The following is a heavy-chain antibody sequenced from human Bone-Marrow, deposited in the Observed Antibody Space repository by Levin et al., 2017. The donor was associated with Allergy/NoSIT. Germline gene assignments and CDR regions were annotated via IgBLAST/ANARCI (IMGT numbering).Heavy chain of an antibody. J-gene: IGHJ4*02. Sequence: GGSLRLSCTASGFTVSNSHMNWVRQAPGKGLEWVSDIYSGGSTYYADSVKDRFTISRDTSKNTLYLQMNRLRAEDTAVYYCARESEPGDYDVTLGWGQGTLVTVSS. CDR3: ARESEPGDYDVTLG. CDR1: GFTVSNSH. CDR2: IYSGGST. D-gene: IGHD4-17*01. V-gene: IGHV3-66*01.